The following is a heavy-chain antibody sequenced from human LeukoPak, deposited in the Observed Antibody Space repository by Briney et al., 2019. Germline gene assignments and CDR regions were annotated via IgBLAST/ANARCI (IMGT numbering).Heavy chain of an antibody. V-gene: IGHV1-8*03. CDR2: MNPNSGNT. D-gene: IGHD2-2*01. Sequence: GASVKVSCKASGYTSTSYYINWVRQATGQGLEWMGWMNPNSGNTGYAQKFQGRVTITRNTTISTAYMELSSLRSEDTAVYYCALGYCSSTSCYWAVPYDYWGQGTLVTVSS. CDR1: GYTSTSYY. J-gene: IGHJ4*02. CDR3: ALGYCSSTSCYWAVPYDY.